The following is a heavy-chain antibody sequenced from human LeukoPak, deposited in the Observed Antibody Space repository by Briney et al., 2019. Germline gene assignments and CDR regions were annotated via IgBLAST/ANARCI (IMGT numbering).Heavy chain of an antibody. CDR3: AYSDHFDN. J-gene: IGHJ4*02. Sequence: GGSLRLSCAAAGFTLGNYWMQWVRHAPGRGLVWLSRGAGDGPHSPYATSVKARSTISRDNPKNTLYLQMTSLTGEDTAVYYCAYSDHFDNWGQGTLLTVSS. D-gene: IGHD4-17*01. CDR1: GFTLGNYW. V-gene: IGHV3-74*03. CDR2: GAGDGPHS.